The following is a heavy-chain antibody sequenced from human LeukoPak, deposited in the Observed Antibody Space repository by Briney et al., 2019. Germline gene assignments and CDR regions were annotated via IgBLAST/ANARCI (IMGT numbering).Heavy chain of an antibody. J-gene: IGHJ4*02. V-gene: IGHV4-59*08. CDR1: GGSISSYF. Sequence: PSETLSLTCTVSGGSISSYFWSWIRQPPGKGLEWIGYIYYTGSTSYNPSLKSRVTISVDTSKNQFSLKLSSVTAADTAVYYCARAPDSSSWYWGPDYWGQGTLVTVSS. CDR2: IYYTGST. CDR3: ARAPDSSSWYWGPDY. D-gene: IGHD6-13*01.